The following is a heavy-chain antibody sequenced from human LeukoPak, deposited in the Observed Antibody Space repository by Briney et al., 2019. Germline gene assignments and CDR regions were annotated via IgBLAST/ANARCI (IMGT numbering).Heavy chain of an antibody. Sequence: SETLSLTCTVSGGSISSYYWSWIRQPPGKGLEWIGYIYYSGSTYYNPSLKSRVTISVDTSKNQFSLKLSSVTAADTAVYYCARAYCSGGSCYSYYYYYMDVWGKGTTVTVS. CDR3: ARAYCSGGSCYSYYYYYMDV. D-gene: IGHD2-15*01. V-gene: IGHV4-59*08. CDR2: IYYSGST. CDR1: GGSISSYY. J-gene: IGHJ6*03.